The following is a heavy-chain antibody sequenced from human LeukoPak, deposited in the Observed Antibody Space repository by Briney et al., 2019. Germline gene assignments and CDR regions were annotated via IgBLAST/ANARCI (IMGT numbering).Heavy chain of an antibody. CDR3: ARQEYSYGHDY. J-gene: IGHJ4*02. Sequence: PSETLSLTCTVSGGSISSSSYYWGWIRQPPGKGLEGIGSIYYSGSTYYNPPLKSRVTISVDTSKNQFSLKLSSVTAADTAVYYCARQEYSYGHDYWGQGTLVTVSS. V-gene: IGHV4-39*01. CDR1: GGSISSSSYY. CDR2: IYYSGST. D-gene: IGHD5-18*01.